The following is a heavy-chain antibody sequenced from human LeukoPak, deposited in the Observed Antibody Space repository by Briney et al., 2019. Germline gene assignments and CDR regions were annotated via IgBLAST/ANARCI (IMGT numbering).Heavy chain of an antibody. V-gene: IGHV3-30*04. D-gene: IGHD7-27*01. Sequence: GGSLRLSCAASGFTFSSYAMHWVRQAPGKGLEWVAVISYDGSNKYYADSVKGRFTISRDDSKNTLYLQMNSLRAEDTAVYYCARGVRTGGGHYFDYWGQGTLVTVSS. CDR1: GFTFSSYA. J-gene: IGHJ4*02. CDR3: ARGVRTGGGHYFDY. CDR2: ISYDGSNK.